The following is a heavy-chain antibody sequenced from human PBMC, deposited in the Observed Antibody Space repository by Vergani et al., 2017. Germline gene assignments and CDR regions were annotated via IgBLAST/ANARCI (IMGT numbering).Heavy chain of an antibody. V-gene: IGHV4-4*07. CDR3: ARDPLYSTTWPFLLLDMDV. CDR2: FYTGGGT. Sequence: QVQLQESGPGLVKPSETLSLTCTVSGGSISSYYWSWIRQPPGKGLEWIGRFYTGGGTSYNPSLKSRVTISVDTSKNQFSLQLSSVTAADTAVYYCARDPLYSTTWPFLLLDMDVWGQGTTVTVSS. CDR1: GGSISSYY. D-gene: IGHD6-13*01. J-gene: IGHJ6*02.